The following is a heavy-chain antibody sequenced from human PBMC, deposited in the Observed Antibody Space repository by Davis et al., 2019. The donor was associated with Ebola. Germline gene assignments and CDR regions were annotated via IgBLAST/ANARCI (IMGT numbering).Heavy chain of an antibody. CDR1: GYTFTSYA. CDR3: ARGDLGGKQLVY. Sequence: AASVKVSCKASGYTFTSYAMHWVRQAPGQRLEWMGWINAGNGNAKYSQKFQGRVTITRDTSASTAYMELSSLRSEDTAVYYCARGDLGGKQLVYWGQGTLVTVSS. J-gene: IGHJ4*02. D-gene: IGHD6-13*01. CDR2: INAGNGNA. V-gene: IGHV1-3*01.